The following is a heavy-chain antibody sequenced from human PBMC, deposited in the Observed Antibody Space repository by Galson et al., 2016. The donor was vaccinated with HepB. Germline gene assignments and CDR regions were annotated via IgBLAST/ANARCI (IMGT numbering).Heavy chain of an antibody. D-gene: IGHD6-19*01. CDR2: ISYGGTT. CDR3: ARIAVADRVFDY. Sequence: LSLTCTVSGGSISSSNYYWGWLRQPPGKGLEWIGSISYGGTTYYYPSLQSRVSISIDTSKNQFSLKLSSVTAADTAVYYCARIAVADRVFDYWGQGALVTVSS. J-gene: IGHJ4*02. V-gene: IGHV4-39*01. CDR1: GGSISSSNYY.